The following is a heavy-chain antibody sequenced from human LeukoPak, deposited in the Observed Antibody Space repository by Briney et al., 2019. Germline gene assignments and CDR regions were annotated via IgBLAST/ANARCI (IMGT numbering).Heavy chain of an antibody. CDR1: GFTFNNHA. J-gene: IGHJ4*02. CDR3: ARVTVVPAAWGGGEFDY. D-gene: IGHD2-2*01. V-gene: IGHV3-23*01. CDR2: ISGSGGNT. Sequence: GGSLRLSCAASGFTFNNHAMSWVRQAPGRGLEWVSAISGSGGNTYYADSVEGRFSISRDNAKNSLYLQMNSLRAEDTAIYYCARVTVVPAAWGGGEFDYWGQGTLVTVSS.